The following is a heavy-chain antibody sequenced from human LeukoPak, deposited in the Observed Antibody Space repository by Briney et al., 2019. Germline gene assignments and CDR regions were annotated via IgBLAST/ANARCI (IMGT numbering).Heavy chain of an antibody. V-gene: IGHV3-30*04. CDR1: GFSFNSYD. CDR3: AREGYYYGMDV. Sequence: GGSLRLSCAASGFSFNSYDMHWVRQAPGKGLEWVAVISYDGKKSYYADSVRGRFTISRDNSKSTLYLQMNSLRAEDTAVYYCAREGYYYGMDVWGQGTTVTVSS. J-gene: IGHJ6*02. CDR2: ISYDGKKS.